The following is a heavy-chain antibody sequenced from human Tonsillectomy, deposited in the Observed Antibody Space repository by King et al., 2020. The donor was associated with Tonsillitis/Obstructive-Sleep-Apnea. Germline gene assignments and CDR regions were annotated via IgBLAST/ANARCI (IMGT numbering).Heavy chain of an antibody. CDR1: GDSINNYY. CDR2: LYYSGNT. CDR3: ARGVIPGVYYYYYMDV. V-gene: IGHV4-59*08. Sequence: QLQESGPGLVKPSETLSLTCAVSGDSINNYYWSWIRQPPGKGLEWIGCLYYSGNTNYNPSLRSRVTISADTSKNQLSLKLSSLSAADTAVYYCARGVIPGVYYYYYMDVWGRGTTVTVSS. J-gene: IGHJ6*03. D-gene: IGHD1-14*01.